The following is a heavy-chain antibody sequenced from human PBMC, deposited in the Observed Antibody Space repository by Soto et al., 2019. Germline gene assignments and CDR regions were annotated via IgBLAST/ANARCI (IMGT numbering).Heavy chain of an antibody. CDR2: IKTKPEGGTT. Sequence: EVQLVESGGGLVKPGGSLRLSCAASGFTLSNAWMNWVRQAPGKGLEWVGRIKTKPEGGTTDFAAPVKGRFALSRDDSRNTLYLQMDSLKSEDTAVYYCTTGAGRPAEPFDFWGQRALVTVSS. CDR1: GFTLSNAW. D-gene: IGHD3-10*01. J-gene: IGHJ4*02. CDR3: TTGAGRPAEPFDF. V-gene: IGHV3-15*01.